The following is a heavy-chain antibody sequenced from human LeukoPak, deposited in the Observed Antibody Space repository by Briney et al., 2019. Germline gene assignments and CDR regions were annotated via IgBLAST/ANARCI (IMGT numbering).Heavy chain of an antibody. D-gene: IGHD3-22*01. V-gene: IGHV3-48*04. J-gene: IGHJ4*02. Sequence: PGGSLRLSCAASGFTFSSYSMNWVRQAPGKGLEWVSYISSSSSTIYYADSVKGRFTISRDNAKNSLYLQMNSLRAEDTAVYYCAREPRSYYYDSSGYLDYWGQGTLVTVSS. CDR3: AREPRSYYYDSSGYLDY. CDR2: ISSSSSTI. CDR1: GFTFSSYS.